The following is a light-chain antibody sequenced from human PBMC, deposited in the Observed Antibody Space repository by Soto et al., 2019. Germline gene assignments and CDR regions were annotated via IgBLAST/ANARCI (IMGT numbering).Light chain of an antibody. J-gene: IGLJ1*01. V-gene: IGLV1-47*01. CDR2: RNT. CDR1: TSNIGSNY. Sequence: QSVLTQPPSASGTPGQRVTISCSGSTSNIGSNYVYWYQQFPGTAPKLLIYRNTQRPSGVPDRFSGSKSGTSASLAISGLRSEDESDYYCAAWDDSLSARYVFGTGTKVTVL. CDR3: AAWDDSLSARYV.